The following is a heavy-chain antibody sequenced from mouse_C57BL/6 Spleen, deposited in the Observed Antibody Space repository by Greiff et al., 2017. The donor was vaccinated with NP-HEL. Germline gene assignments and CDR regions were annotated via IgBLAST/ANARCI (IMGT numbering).Heavy chain of an antibody. CDR1: GYTFTSYW. Sequence: QVQLQQPGAELVKPGASVKLSCKASGYTFTSYWMHWVKQRPGQGLEWIGEIDPSDSYTNYNQKFKGKATLTVDTSSSTAYMQLSSLTSEDSAVYYCARLDGSSYGYFDVWGTGTTVTVSS. CDR2: IDPSDSYT. CDR3: ARLDGSSYGYFDV. V-gene: IGHV1-69*02. D-gene: IGHD1-1*01. J-gene: IGHJ1*03.